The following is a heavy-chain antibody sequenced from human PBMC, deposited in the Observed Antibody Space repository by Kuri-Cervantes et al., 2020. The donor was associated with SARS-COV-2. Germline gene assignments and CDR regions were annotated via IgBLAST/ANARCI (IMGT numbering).Heavy chain of an antibody. CDR3: ASDRVGASDY. CDR1: GFTFSGYT. J-gene: IGHJ4*02. Sequence: GESLKISCVGTGFTFSGYTMNWVRQAPGKALQWVSSISGSGSYIYYADSVKGRFTVSRDSAKNSLYLQMNSLGAEDTAVYYCASDRVGASDYWGQGTLVTVSS. CDR2: ISGSGSYI. V-gene: IGHV3-21*01. D-gene: IGHD1-26*01.